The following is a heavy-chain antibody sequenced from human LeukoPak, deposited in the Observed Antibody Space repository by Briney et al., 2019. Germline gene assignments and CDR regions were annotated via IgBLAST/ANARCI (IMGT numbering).Heavy chain of an antibody. J-gene: IGHJ6*03. D-gene: IGHD6-13*01. CDR2: IYYSGTT. V-gene: IGHV4-39*07. CDR3: ARADYSSTWSHDYYYMDV. Sequence: SETLSLTCTVSGGSISSSGYYWGWIRQPPGKGLEWIGNIYYSGTTYYNPSLKSRVTISVDTSKNQFSLKLSSVTAADTAVYYCARADYSSTWSHDYYYMDVWGKGTTVTVSS. CDR1: GGSISSSGYY.